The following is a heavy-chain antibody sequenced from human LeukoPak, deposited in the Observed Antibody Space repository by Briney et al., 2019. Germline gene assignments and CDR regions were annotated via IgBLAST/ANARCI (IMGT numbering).Heavy chain of an antibody. Sequence: PSETLSLTCAVSGYSISSSNWWGWIRQPPGKGLEWIGYIYYSGSTNYNPSLKTRVSISLDTSKTHSSLRLRSVAAADTAVYYCARRRKSTDNWGQGSLVTVSS. CDR2: IYYSGST. CDR1: GYSISSSNW. V-gene: IGHV4-28*01. D-gene: IGHD1-14*01. CDR3: ARRRKSTDN. J-gene: IGHJ4*02.